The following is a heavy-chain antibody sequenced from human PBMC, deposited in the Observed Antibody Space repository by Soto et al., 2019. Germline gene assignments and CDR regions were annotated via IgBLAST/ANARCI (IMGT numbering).Heavy chain of an antibody. CDR1: GGSISSNIYY. J-gene: IGHJ6*02. V-gene: IGHV4-39*07. Sequence: SETLSLTCTVSGGSISSNIYYWGWIRQPPGKGLEWIGNIHYSGSTYYDSSLKTRVTISVDTSKNQFSLKLNSVTAADTAVYYCARDLWGYCGTDCYPLDVWGQGTTVTVSS. CDR2: IHYSGST. CDR3: ARDLWGYCGTDCYPLDV. D-gene: IGHD2-21*02.